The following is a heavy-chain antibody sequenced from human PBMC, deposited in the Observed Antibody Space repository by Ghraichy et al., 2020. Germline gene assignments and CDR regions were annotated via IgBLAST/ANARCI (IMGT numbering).Heavy chain of an antibody. CDR2: INPNSGGT. Sequence: ASVKVSCKASGYTFTGYYMHWVRQAPGQGLEWMGWINPNSGGTNYAQKFQGRVTMTRDTSISTAYMELSRLRSDDTAVYYCAQAFIRGDWFDPWGQGTLVTVSS. V-gene: IGHV1-2*02. CDR3: AQAFIRGDWFDP. J-gene: IGHJ5*02. CDR1: GYTFTGYY. D-gene: IGHD3-10*01.